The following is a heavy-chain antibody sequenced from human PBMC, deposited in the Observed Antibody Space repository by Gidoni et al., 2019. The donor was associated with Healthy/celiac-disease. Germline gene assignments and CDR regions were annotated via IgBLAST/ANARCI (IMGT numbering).Heavy chain of an antibody. J-gene: IGHJ4*02. CDR2: IWYDGSNT. D-gene: IGHD2-8*02. Sequence: QVQLVESGGGVVQPGRSLRLSCAASGFTFSRYAMHWVRQGPGKGLGWVAVIWYDGSNTFYADSVKGRSAISRDNSKNTLYLHLNSLRVEDTAVYYCAREFDCTGGVCYRGNFDYWGQGTLSPSPQ. V-gene: IGHV3-33*01. CDR3: AREFDCTGGVCYRGNFDY. CDR1: GFTFSRYA.